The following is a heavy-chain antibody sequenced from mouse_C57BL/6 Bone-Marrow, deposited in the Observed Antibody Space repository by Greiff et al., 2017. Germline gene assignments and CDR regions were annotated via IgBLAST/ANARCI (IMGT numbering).Heavy chain of an antibody. D-gene: IGHD2-12*01. J-gene: IGHJ2*01. V-gene: IGHV1-75*01. CDR3: ARSYYSYELYYFDY. Sequence: QVQLQRPGPELVKPGASVKMSCKASGYTFTDYCIHWVKQRPGQGLEWIGWIHPGNGGTYYNEKFKGKATFTVDKSSSTAYMLLSSRTSEDSAVYFCARSYYSYELYYFDYWGQGTTLTVSS. CDR1: GYTFTDYC. CDR2: IHPGNGGT.